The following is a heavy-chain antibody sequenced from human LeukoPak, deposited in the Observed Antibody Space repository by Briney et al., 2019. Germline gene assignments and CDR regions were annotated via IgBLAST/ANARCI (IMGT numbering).Heavy chain of an antibody. CDR3: ARGGYSGSYFAY. CDR2: INWNGGST. J-gene: IGHJ4*02. V-gene: IGHV3-20*04. Sequence: GGSLRLSCAASGFIFDDYGMSWVRQAPGKGLEWVSGINWNGGSTGYADSVKGRFTISRDNAKNSLCVQMNSLRAEDTALYYCARGGYSGSYFAYWGQGTLVTVSS. D-gene: IGHD1-26*01. CDR1: GFIFDDYG.